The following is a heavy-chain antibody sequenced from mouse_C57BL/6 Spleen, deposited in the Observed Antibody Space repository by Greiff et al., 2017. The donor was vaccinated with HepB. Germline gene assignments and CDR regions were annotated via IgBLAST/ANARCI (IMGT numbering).Heavy chain of an antibody. Sequence: EVHLVESGGGLVKPGGSLKLSCAASGFTFSSYAMSWVRQTPEKRLEWVATISDGGSYTYYPDNVKGRFTISRDNAKNNLYLQMSHLKSEDTAMYYCARDYYDYDGGFAYWGQGTLVTVSA. CDR1: GFTFSSYA. D-gene: IGHD2-4*01. J-gene: IGHJ3*01. CDR2: ISDGGSYT. CDR3: ARDYYDYDGGFAY. V-gene: IGHV5-4*01.